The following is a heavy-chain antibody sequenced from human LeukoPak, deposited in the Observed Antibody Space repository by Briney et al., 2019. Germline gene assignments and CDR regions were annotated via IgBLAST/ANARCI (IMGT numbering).Heavy chain of an antibody. Sequence: GGSLRLSCAASGFTLSSYSMNWVRQAPGKGLEWVSSISSSSSYIYYADSVKGRFTISRDNAKNSLYLQMNSLRAEDTAVYYCASISVAYCGGDCYSGFDPWGQETLVTVSS. J-gene: IGHJ5*02. CDR3: ASISVAYCGGDCYSGFDP. D-gene: IGHD2-21*02. CDR1: GFTLSSYS. V-gene: IGHV3-21*01. CDR2: ISSSSSYI.